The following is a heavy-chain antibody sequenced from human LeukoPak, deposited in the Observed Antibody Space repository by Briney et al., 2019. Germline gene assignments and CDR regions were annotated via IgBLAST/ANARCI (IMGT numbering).Heavy chain of an antibody. D-gene: IGHD1-1*01. CDR2: ISNSSGNK. Sequence: GGSLRLSRAASGLTFSDYSRNWVRQPPGKGREWVSVISNSSGNKKYADSVKGRFTISGDNAKNSLYLQMNSLRVEDTAVYYCARDHNYAFDNWGQGTLVTVSS. CDR1: GLTFSDYS. V-gene: IGHV3-48*04. J-gene: IGHJ4*02. CDR3: ARDHNYAFDN.